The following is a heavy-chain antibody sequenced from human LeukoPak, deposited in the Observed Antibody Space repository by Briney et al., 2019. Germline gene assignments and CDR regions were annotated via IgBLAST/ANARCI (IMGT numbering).Heavy chain of an antibody. CDR3: ARLYGHRSDN. D-gene: IGHD3-10*01. CDR2: IYPSDSDT. J-gene: IGHJ4*02. V-gene: IGHV5-51*01. CDR1: GYIFSTNW. Sequence: GASLQISCKGSGYIFSTNWIGWVRQLPGKGLEWMGIIYPSDSDTRYSPSFQGQVTISADKSISTAYLQWSSLKASDSAMYYCARLYGHRSDNGGQGTLVTVSS.